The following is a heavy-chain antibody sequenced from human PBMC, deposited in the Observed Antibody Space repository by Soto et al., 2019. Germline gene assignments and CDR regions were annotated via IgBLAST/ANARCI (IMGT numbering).Heavy chain of an antibody. J-gene: IGHJ6*02. CDR1: GFTFSRFS. CDR2: ISYDGSNT. D-gene: IGHD3-10*02. CDR3: ARDHGMFLSYYYYGMDV. Sequence: QVQLVESGGGVVQPGRSLTLSCAASGFTFSRFSMHWVRQAPGKGLAWVAVISYDGSNTHYAESVKGRFNISRDDSKNTVYLQMNNLRGEDSAGYYCARDHGMFLSYYYYGMDVWGQGTTVTVSS. V-gene: IGHV3-30-3*01.